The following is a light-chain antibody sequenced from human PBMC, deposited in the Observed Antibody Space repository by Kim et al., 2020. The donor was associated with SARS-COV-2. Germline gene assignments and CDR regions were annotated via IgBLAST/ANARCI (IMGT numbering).Light chain of an antibody. Sequence: QSVTISCTGTSCDIGGYNYVSWYQQYPGKAPKILISNVSERPSGVPDRFSGSKSGNTASLTVSGLQAEDEADYYCTSYGGNNNLVFGGGTQLTVL. CDR1: SCDIGGYNY. J-gene: IGLJ2*01. CDR3: TSYGGNNNLV. V-gene: IGLV2-8*01. CDR2: NVS.